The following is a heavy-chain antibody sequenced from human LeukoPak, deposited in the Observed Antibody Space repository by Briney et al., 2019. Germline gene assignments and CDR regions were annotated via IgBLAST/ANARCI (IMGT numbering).Heavy chain of an antibody. D-gene: IGHD1-26*01. CDR2: ISDDGITT. V-gene: IGHV3-23*01. CDR1: GFTFKEYA. J-gene: IGHJ4*02. Sequence: GGSLRLSCAASGFTFKEYAMSWVRQAPGKGLEWVATISDDGITTFYGDSVKGRFTISRDTYKSTLYVQMNTLRAEDTAVYYCTKXVRVVGATTIDHWGQGTLVSVSS. CDR3: TKXVRVVGATTIDH.